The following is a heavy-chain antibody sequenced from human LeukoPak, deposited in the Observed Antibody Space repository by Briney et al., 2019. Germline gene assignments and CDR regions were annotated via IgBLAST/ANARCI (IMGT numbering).Heavy chain of an antibody. CDR3: AKPSDYDVLTGYYNVAVGNWYFDL. D-gene: IGHD3-9*01. CDR1: GFTFSNFG. V-gene: IGHV3-23*01. Sequence: GGSLRLSCAASGFTFSNFGMSWVRQAPGKGLEWVSIISGIGGSTYYADSVKGRFTISRDNSKNTLYLQMNSMRAEDTAVFYCAKPSDYDVLTGYYNVAVGNWYFDLWGRGTLVTVSS. CDR2: ISGIGGST. J-gene: IGHJ2*01.